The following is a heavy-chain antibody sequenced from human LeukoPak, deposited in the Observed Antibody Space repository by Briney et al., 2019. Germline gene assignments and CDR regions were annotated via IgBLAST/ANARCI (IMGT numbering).Heavy chain of an antibody. J-gene: IGHJ4*02. CDR2: INPNSGGT. CDR1: GYTFTGYY. D-gene: IGHD2-2*01. V-gene: IGHV1-2*02. Sequence: GASVKVSCKASGYTFTGYYMHWVRQAPGQGLEWMGWINPNSGGTNYAQKFQGRVTMTRDTSISTAYMELSRLRSDDTAVYYCARLLRSGYCSSTSCRGGYDYWGQGTLVTVSS. CDR3: ARLLRSGYCSSTSCRGGYDY.